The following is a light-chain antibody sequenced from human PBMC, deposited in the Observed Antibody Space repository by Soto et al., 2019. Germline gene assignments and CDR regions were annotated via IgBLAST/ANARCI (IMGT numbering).Light chain of an antibody. Sequence: EIVLTQSPGTLSLSPGERATLSCRASQSVSSNYLAWYQHKPGQAPRLLIYGASRAVTGIRDRFTGSGFWRYFTLSISRLEPEDFAVYYCQQYGSSPRTFGQGTKGE. CDR1: QSVSSNY. CDR2: GAS. J-gene: IGKJ1*01. CDR3: QQYGSSPRT. V-gene: IGKV3-20*01.